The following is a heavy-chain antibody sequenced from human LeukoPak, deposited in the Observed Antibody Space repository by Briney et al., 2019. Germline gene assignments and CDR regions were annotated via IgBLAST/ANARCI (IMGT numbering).Heavy chain of an antibody. V-gene: IGHV3-9*01. D-gene: IGHD2-2*01. CDR2: ISWNSGSI. J-gene: IGHJ4*02. Sequence: GGSLRLSCAASGFTFDDYAMHWVRQAPGKGLEWVSGISWNSGSIGYADSVKGRFTISRDNAKNSLYLQMNRLRAEDTALYYCAKGAYCSSTSCYAPADYWGQGTLVTVSS. CDR1: GFTFDDYA. CDR3: AKGAYCSSTSCYAPADY.